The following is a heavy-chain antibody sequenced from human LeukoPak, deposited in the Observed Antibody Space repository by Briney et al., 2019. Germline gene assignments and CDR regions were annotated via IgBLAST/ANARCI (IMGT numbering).Heavy chain of an antibody. V-gene: IGHV4-59*02. CDR1: GGSVSSYY. CDR2: LSHSGSS. D-gene: IGHD2-2*01. Sequence: PSETLSLTCTVSGGSVSSYYWSWIRRPPGRGLEWIAHLSHSGSSDPNPSLTSRVTTLVDTSKNQFSLKLTSVTAADTAVYYCARARYANAWYAFDIWGHGTMVTVSS. CDR3: ARARYANAWYAFDI. J-gene: IGHJ3*02.